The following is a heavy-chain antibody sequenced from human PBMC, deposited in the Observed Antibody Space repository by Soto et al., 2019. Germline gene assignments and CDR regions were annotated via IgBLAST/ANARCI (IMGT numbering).Heavy chain of an antibody. J-gene: IGHJ4*02. CDR2: ISKSSSVI. D-gene: IGHD3-22*01. Sequence: GGSLRLSCAASGSTFRSSEMHWVRQAPGKGLEWVSYISKSSSVICYADSVKGRFTISRDNAKNLLYLQMNSLRAEDTAVYYCARDYDSSGMFDYWGQGTLVTVSS. CDR1: GSTFRSSE. V-gene: IGHV3-48*03. CDR3: ARDYDSSGMFDY.